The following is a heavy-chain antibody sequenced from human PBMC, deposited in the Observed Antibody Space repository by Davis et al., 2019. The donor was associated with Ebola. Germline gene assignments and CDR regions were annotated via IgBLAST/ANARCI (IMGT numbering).Heavy chain of an antibody. V-gene: IGHV4-59*01. J-gene: IGHJ4*02. Sequence: MPSETLSLTCTVSGGSISGYQWAWNRQPPGKGLDYVGHIFNSGTAIYNSALKSRVTISLDKSSNQFSLKLNSVTAADTAIYFCARDQMGSLDYWGQGTLVTVSS. CDR1: GGSISGYQ. D-gene: IGHD1-26*01. CDR2: IFNSGTA. CDR3: ARDQMGSLDY.